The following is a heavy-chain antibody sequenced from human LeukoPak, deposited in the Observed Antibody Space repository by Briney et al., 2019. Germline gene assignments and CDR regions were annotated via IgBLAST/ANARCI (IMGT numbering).Heavy chain of an antibody. Sequence: GGSLRLSCAASGFTFSSYAMSWVRQAPGKGLEWVSAISGSGGSTYYADSVKGRFTISRDNSKNTLYLQMNSLRAEDTAVYYSANGSDCSGDSCYYIELDYWGQGTLVT. J-gene: IGHJ4*02. CDR1: GFTFSSYA. CDR2: ISGSGGST. D-gene: IGHD2-15*01. CDR3: ANGSDCSGDSCYYIELDY. V-gene: IGHV3-23*01.